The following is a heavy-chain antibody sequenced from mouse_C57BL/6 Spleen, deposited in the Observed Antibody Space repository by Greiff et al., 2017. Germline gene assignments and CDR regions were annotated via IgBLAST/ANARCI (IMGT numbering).Heavy chain of an antibody. CDR3: ARATVVPYYWSMDF. Sequence: VQLQQPGAELVRPGSSVKLSCKASGYTFTSYWMHWVKQRPIQGLEWIGNIDPSDSETPSNQKFKDKATLTVDKSSRTAYMQLNSLTSEDSAVDYCARATVVPYYWSMDFWGKGTSVTVSS. J-gene: IGHJ4*01. CDR2: IDPSDSET. D-gene: IGHD1-1*01. V-gene: IGHV1-52*01. CDR1: GYTFTSYW.